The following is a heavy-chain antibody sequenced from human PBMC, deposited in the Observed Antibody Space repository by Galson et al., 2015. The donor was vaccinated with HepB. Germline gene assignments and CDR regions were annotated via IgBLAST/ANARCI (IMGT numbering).Heavy chain of an antibody. D-gene: IGHD3-3*01. CDR2: ISFDGSKK. CDR1: GFSFSSYA. Sequence: LRLSCAASGFSFSSYAMHWVRQAPGKGLEWVAVISFDGSKKDYEDSVKGRFTISRDTSKRTLYLHMNSLRAEDTAVYYCARDPYDFWSGFYLHYFDFWGQGTLVTVSS. V-gene: IGHV3-30*04. CDR3: ARDPYDFWSGFYLHYFDF. J-gene: IGHJ4*02.